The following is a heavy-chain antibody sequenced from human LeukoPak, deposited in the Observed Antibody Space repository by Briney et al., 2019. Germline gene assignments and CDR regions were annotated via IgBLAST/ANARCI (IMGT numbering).Heavy chain of an antibody. CDR2: INHSGST. J-gene: IGHJ4*02. CDR1: GGSFSGYY. D-gene: IGHD3-10*01. Sequence: SETLSLTCAVYGGSFSGYYWSWIRQPPGKGLEWIGEINHSGSTNYNPSLKSRVTISVDTSKNQFSLRLSSVTAADTAVYYCARGRRFGGLAWSQGTLVTVSS. CDR3: ARGRRFGGLA. V-gene: IGHV4-34*01.